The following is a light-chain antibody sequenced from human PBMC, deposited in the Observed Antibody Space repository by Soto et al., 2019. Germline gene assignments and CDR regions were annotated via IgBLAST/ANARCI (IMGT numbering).Light chain of an antibody. CDR2: EAS. Sequence: DIHSTQSPSTLSASVGDRVTITCRASQNINSWLAWYQQKPGKAPKLLIYEASSLEKGVPARFGGRGSGTEFTLTISSLQPDDFATYYCQQYKTYSSLTFCGGTKLDIK. CDR3: QQYKTYSSLT. V-gene: IGKV1-5*03. CDR1: QNINSW. J-gene: IGKJ4*01.